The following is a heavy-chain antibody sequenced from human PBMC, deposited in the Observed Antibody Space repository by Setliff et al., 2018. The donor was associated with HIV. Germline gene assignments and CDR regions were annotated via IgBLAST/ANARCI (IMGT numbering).Heavy chain of an antibody. V-gene: IGHV1-3*01. Sequence: ASVKVSCKTAGYTFTNYVVHWVRQAPGQGLEWMAWINPGTDNTGLSKKFQGRVTGSSDTSASTAYMELSSLSSEDTAFYYCARESPDEYFYDYWGQGTLVTVSS. CDR3: ARESPDEYFYDY. J-gene: IGHJ4*02. CDR2: INPGTDNT. D-gene: IGHD3-9*01. CDR1: GYTFTNYV.